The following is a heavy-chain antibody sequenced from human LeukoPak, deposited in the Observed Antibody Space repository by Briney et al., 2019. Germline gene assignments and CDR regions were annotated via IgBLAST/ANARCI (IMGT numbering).Heavy chain of an antibody. CDR2: IIPIFGTA. Sequence: SVKVSCKASGGTFSSYAISWVRQAPGQGLEWVGGIIPIFGTANYAQKFQGRVTITADKSTSTAYMELSSLRSEDAAVYYCARLQNDYGVSKYYYHYMDVWGKGTTVTVSS. J-gene: IGHJ6*03. V-gene: IGHV1-69*06. D-gene: IGHD4-17*01. CDR1: GGTFSSYA. CDR3: ARLQNDYGVSKYYYHYMDV.